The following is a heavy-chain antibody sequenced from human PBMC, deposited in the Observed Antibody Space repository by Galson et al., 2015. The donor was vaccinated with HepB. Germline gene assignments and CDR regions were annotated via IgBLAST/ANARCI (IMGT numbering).Heavy chain of an antibody. CDR3: VKVYSAYDQRDH. D-gene: IGHD5-12*01. Sequence: SLRLSCAASGFTFRSYGMHWVRQSPGTGLEWVATISYDGSNKYYADSVKGRFTISRDNSKKTLYLDMHSLRVEDGALYYCVKVYSAYDQRDHWGQGTLVTVSS. CDR1: GFTFRSYG. V-gene: IGHV3-30*18. CDR2: ISYDGSNK. J-gene: IGHJ4*02.